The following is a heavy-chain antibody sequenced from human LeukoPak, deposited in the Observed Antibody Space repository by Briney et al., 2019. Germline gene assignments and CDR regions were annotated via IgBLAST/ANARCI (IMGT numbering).Heavy chain of an antibody. CDR3: ARAFDFGGNFDY. V-gene: IGHV4-59*01. J-gene: IGHJ4*02. CDR1: GGTISNYY. D-gene: IGHD4-23*01. Sequence: SETLSLTCTVSGGTISNYYWSWIRQPPGKGLEWIGYISYSGSTNYNPSLKSRVTILLDTSKKQFSLKLSSVTAADTAVYYCARAFDFGGNFDYWGQGTLVTVSS. CDR2: ISYSGST.